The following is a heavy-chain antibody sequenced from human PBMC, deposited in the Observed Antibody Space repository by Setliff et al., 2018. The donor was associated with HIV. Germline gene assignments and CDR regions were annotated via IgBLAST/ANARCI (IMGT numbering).Heavy chain of an antibody. CDR1: GYTFTGYY. J-gene: IGHJ4*02. V-gene: IGHV1-2*06. Sequence: ASVKVSCKASGYTFTGYYMHWVRQAPGQGLEWMGRINPNSGGTNYAQKFQGRVTLTRDTSITTAYMELSRLRSDDTAVYYCAREVAATLFDYWGQGTLVTVLL. CDR3: AREVAATLFDY. D-gene: IGHD5-12*01. CDR2: INPNSGGT.